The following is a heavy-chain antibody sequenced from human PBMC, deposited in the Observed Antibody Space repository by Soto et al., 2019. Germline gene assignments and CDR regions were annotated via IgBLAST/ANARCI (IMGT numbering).Heavy chain of an antibody. Sequence: PGGSLRPSCAASGFTFSSYGMHWVRQAPGKGLEWVAVIWYDGSNKYYADSVKGRFTISRDNSKNTLYLQMNSLRAEDTAVYYCAKEEDTAMVTLDYWGQGTLVTVSS. CDR1: GFTFSSYG. CDR2: IWYDGSNK. CDR3: AKEEDTAMVTLDY. V-gene: IGHV3-30*02. J-gene: IGHJ4*02. D-gene: IGHD5-18*01.